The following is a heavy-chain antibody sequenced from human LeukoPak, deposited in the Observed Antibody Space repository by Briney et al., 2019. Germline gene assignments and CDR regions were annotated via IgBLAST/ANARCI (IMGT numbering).Heavy chain of an antibody. D-gene: IGHD2-2*01. J-gene: IGHJ4*02. CDR1: GFTFSSYA. CDR3: AKDLRRYCSSTSCYC. V-gene: IGHV3-23*01. Sequence: PGGSLRLSCAASGFTFSSYAMSWVRQAPGKGLEWVSAISGSGGNTYYADSVKGRFTISRDNSKNTLYLQMNSLRAEDTAVYYCAKDLRRYCSSTSCYCWGQGTLVTVSS. CDR2: ISGSGGNT.